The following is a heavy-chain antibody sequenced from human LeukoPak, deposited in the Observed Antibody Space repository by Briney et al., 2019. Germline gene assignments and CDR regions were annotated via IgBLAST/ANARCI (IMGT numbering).Heavy chain of an antibody. CDR2: ISGSGGST. CDR1: GFTFSSYA. CDR3: AKDLVYCSSTSCHYYYYGMDV. Sequence: PGGSLRLSCAASGFTFSSYAMSWVRQAPGKGLEWVSAISGSGGSTYYAGSVKGRFTISRDNSKNTLYLQMNSLRAEDTAVYYCAKDLVYCSSTSCHYYYYGMDVWGQGTTVTVSS. J-gene: IGHJ6*02. D-gene: IGHD2-2*01. V-gene: IGHV3-23*01.